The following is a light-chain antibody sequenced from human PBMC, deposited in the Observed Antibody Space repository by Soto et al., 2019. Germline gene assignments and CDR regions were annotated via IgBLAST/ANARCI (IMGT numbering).Light chain of an antibody. Sequence: QSVLTQPPSASGTPGQRVTIPCSGSISNIGSNTVNWYQQLPRTAPKLLIYSDNQRPSGVPDRFSGSKFGTSASLAISGLQSEDEADYYCAAWDDSLPGPMMFGGGTKLTVL. J-gene: IGLJ3*02. CDR2: SDN. V-gene: IGLV1-44*01. CDR3: AAWDDSLPGPMM. CDR1: ISNIGSNT.